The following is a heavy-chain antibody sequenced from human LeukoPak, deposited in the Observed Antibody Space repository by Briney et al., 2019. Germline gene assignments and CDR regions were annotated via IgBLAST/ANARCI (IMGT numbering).Heavy chain of an antibody. Sequence: GGSLRLSCAASGFTFDDYGMSWVRQGPGKGLEWVSGINWNGGSTGYADSVKGRFTISRDNAKNSLYLQMNSLRAEDTALYYCARGSGEWLLYFILDYWGQGTLVTVSS. CDR1: GFTFDDYG. J-gene: IGHJ4*02. CDR3: ARGSGEWLLYFILDY. V-gene: IGHV3-20*04. D-gene: IGHD3-3*01. CDR2: INWNGGST.